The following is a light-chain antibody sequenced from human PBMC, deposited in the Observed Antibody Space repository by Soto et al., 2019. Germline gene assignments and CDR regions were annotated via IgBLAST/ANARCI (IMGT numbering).Light chain of an antibody. Sequence: EIVMTQSPATLSVSPGERATLSCRASQSVSTNLAWYQQKPGQAPRLLIYGASTRATDIPPRYSGSGSGTEFTLTISSLQSEDFAVYYCRQYNDWPYTFGQGTKLAIK. CDR2: GAS. V-gene: IGKV3-15*01. CDR3: RQYNDWPYT. CDR1: QSVSTN. J-gene: IGKJ2*01.